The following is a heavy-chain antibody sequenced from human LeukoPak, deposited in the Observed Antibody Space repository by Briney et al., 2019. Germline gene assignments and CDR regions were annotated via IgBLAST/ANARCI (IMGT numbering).Heavy chain of an antibody. J-gene: IGHJ4*02. V-gene: IGHV4-31*03. D-gene: IGHD3-10*01. CDR3: ASQYGSGTPLGY. Sequence: PSGTLSLTCTVSGGSISSGGYYWSWIRQHPGKGLEWIGYIYYSGSTYYNPSLKSRVTISVDTSKNQFSLKLSSVTAADTAVYYCASQYGSGTPLGYWGQGTLVTVSS. CDR1: GGSISSGGYY. CDR2: IYYSGST.